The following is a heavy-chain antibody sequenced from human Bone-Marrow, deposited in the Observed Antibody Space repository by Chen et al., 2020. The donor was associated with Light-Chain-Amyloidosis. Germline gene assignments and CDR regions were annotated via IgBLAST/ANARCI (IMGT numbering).Heavy chain of an antibody. Sequence: QVQLVESGGGVVQPGRSLRLSCAASGFTFSSYGMHWVRQAPGKGLEWVAVTSYHGSNKYYADAVKGRFTIPSDNSKNSLYLQMNSLGAEDTAVYYCAKDIRKLDAFDIWGQGTMFTVSS. V-gene: IGHV3-30*18. CDR3: AKDIRKLDAFDI. CDR2: TSYHGSNK. J-gene: IGHJ3*02. CDR1: GFTFSSYG.